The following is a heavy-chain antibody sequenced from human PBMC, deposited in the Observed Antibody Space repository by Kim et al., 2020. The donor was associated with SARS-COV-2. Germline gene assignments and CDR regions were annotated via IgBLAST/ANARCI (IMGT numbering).Heavy chain of an antibody. CDR1: GFTFSSFA. J-gene: IGHJ4*02. Sequence: GGSLRLSCAASGFTFSSFAMTWVRQLPGKGLEWVSVINYGGGLTFYADSVKGRFTISRDNSMNTLYLQMNSLRADDTAVYYCAKVFPYDSCDMPNYFDYWGQGTPVTVSS. CDR3: AKVFPYDSCDMPNYFDY. V-gene: IGHV3-23*01. CDR2: INYGGGLT. D-gene: IGHD3-3*01.